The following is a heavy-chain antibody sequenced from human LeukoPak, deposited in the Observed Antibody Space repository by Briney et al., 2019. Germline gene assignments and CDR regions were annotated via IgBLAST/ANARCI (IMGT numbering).Heavy chain of an antibody. J-gene: IGHJ4*03. CDR1: GYTFTGYY. CDR2: INPNRGGT. V-gene: IGHV1-2*02. CDR3: AKDENTHFDY. Sequence: ASVKVSCKASGYTFTGYYMHWVRQAPGQGLEWMGWINPNRGGTNYAQKFQGRVTMTRDTSISTAYMELSSLTSDDTAVYYCAKDENTHFDYWGQGTTVTVSS. D-gene: IGHD2-15*01.